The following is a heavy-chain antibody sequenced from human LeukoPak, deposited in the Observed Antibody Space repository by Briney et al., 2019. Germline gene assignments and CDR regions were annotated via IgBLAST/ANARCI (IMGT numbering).Heavy chain of an antibody. V-gene: IGHV3-21*06. Sequence: NPRGSLRLSPAPSRFTFTSHSMTSGPQSPRKGVGWGSSISSTSNYIYCADSVKGRFTISRDNAKNSVSLQMNSLRAEDTAVYYCARALKPYGSSGTTYAFDIWGQGTMVTVSS. J-gene: IGHJ3*02. CDR3: ARALKPYGSSGTTYAFDI. CDR1: RFTFTSHS. CDR2: ISSTSNYI. D-gene: IGHD6-25*01.